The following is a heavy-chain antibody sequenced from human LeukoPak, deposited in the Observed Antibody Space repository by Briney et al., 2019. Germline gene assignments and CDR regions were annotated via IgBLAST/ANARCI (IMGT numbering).Heavy chain of an antibody. Sequence: ASVKVSCKASGYTFTSYGISWVRQAPGQGLEWMGWISAYNGNTNYAQKLQGRVTMTTDTPTSTAYMELRSLRSDDTAVYYCARNGGSGWNNNWFDPWGQGTLVTVSS. D-gene: IGHD6-19*01. CDR3: ARNGGSGWNNNWFDP. J-gene: IGHJ5*02. V-gene: IGHV1-18*01. CDR2: ISAYNGNT. CDR1: GYTFTSYG.